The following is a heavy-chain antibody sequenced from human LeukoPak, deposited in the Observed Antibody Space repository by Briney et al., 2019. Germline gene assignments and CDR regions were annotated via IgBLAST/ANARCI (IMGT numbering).Heavy chain of an antibody. CDR3: AKAELGVDTFFDY. Sequence: GGFLRLSCAASGFTVSSNYMSWVRQAPGKGLEWVSAISGSGGSTYYADSVKGRFTISRDNSKNTLYLQMNSLRAEDTAFYYCAKAELGVDTFFDYWGQGTLVTVSS. D-gene: IGHD3-3*01. J-gene: IGHJ4*02. V-gene: IGHV3-23*01. CDR2: ISGSGGST. CDR1: GFTVSSNY.